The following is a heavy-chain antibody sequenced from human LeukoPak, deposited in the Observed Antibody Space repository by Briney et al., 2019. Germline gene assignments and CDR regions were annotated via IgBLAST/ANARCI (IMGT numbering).Heavy chain of an antibody. D-gene: IGHD3-22*01. V-gene: IGHV1-18*01. CDR3: ARDGGSSGYYREYFDY. Sequence: ASVKVSCKAAGYTFTSYGISWVREAPGQGLEWMGWIGAYNGKTNNAHKLQGRVTMTTATSTSTAYMKLRSLRSDDTAVYYCARDGGSSGYYREYFDYWGQGTLVTVSS. CDR2: IGAYNGKT. CDR1: GYTFTSYG. J-gene: IGHJ4*02.